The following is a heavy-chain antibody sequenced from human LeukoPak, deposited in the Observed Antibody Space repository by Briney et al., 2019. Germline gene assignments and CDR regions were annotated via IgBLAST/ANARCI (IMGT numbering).Heavy chain of an antibody. J-gene: IGHJ4*02. CDR1: GGSIGSYY. CDR3: ARLTEGW. D-gene: IGHD2-15*01. CDR2: VYYTGRT. V-gene: IGHV4-59*08. Sequence: SETLSLTCIVSGGSIGSYYWSWVRQTPGKGLEWIGYVYYTGRTNYNPSLKGRVTIFVDTSKNQFSLKLSSVTAADTAVYFCARLTEGWWGQGALVTVSS.